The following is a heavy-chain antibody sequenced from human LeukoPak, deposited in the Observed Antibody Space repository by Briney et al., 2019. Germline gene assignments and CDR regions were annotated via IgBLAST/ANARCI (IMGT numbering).Heavy chain of an antibody. Sequence: ASVKVSCKASGYTFTGYYMHWVRQAPGQGLEWMGWINPNSGGTNYAQKCQGRVTMTRETSIRTAYMELSRLSSDATAVYYCARETPPYSGYDSQFDYWGQGTLVTVSS. J-gene: IGHJ4*02. V-gene: IGHV1-2*02. D-gene: IGHD5-12*01. CDR2: INPNSGGT. CDR3: ARETPPYSGYDSQFDY. CDR1: GYTFTGYY.